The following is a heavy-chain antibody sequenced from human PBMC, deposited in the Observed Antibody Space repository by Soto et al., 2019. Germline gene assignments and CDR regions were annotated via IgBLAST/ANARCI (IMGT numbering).Heavy chain of an antibody. V-gene: IGHV3-23*01. CDR3: AKSTRQYGDRVSFDY. CDR1: GFAFSSYA. D-gene: IGHD4-17*01. J-gene: IGHJ4*02. Sequence: EVQLLASGGGLVQPGGSLRLSCAASGFAFSSYAMSWVRQAPGKGLEWVSSISGTGTTTYYADSVKGRFTISRDSSKSTLFLQVSSLRDEDTAVYYCAKSTRQYGDRVSFDYWGQGTLVTVSS. CDR2: ISGTGTTT.